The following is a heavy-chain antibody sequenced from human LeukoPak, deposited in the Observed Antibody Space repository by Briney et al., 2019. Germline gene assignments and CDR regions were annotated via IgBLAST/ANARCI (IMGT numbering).Heavy chain of an antibody. CDR2: ISASGGST. CDR3: AKGTWLYAFDI. V-gene: IGHV3-23*01. CDR1: GFTFSSYA. J-gene: IGHJ3*02. Sequence: PGGSLRLSCAASGFTFSSYAMSWVRRAPGKGLEWVSVISASGGSTYYAASVKGRFTISRDNSKNTLSLQMNSLRAEDTAVYYCAKGTWLYAFDIWGQGRMVTVSS. D-gene: IGHD6-19*01.